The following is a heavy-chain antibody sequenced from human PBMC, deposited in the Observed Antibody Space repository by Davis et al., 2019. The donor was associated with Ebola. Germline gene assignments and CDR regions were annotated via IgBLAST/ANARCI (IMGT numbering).Heavy chain of an antibody. Sequence: PSETLSLTCTVSGGSISSSSYYWGWIRQPPGKGLEWIGSIYYSGSTYYNPSLKSRVTISVDTSKNQFSLKLSSVTAADTAVYYCARLSEGIAVAMFGWGQGTLVTVSS. V-gene: IGHV4-39*01. D-gene: IGHD6-19*01. J-gene: IGHJ4*02. CDR2: IYYSGST. CDR1: GGSISSSSYY. CDR3: ARLSEGIAVAMFG.